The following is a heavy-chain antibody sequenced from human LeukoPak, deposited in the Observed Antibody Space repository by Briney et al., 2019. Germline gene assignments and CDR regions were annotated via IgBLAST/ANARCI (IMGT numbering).Heavy chain of an antibody. Sequence: GGSLRLSCAASGFSFSTNSMNWVRQVPGKGLEWISYISSNSATTYYADSVKGRSTISRDNAKNSLYLHMNSLRADDTAVYYCARDTRSLIDYWGQGTLVTVSS. CDR3: ARDTRSLIDY. J-gene: IGHJ4*02. CDR1: GFSFSTNS. D-gene: IGHD1-26*01. V-gene: IGHV3-48*01. CDR2: ISSNSATT.